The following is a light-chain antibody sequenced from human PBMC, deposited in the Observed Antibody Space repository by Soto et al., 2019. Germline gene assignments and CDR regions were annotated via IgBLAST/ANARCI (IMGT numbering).Light chain of an antibody. CDR3: QQYNSWWT. Sequence: DIQMTQSPSTLSASVGDRVTITCRASQSISSWLAWYQQKPGKATKLLIYDASSLESGVPSRFSGSGSWTEFTLPISSLQPDDFATYYCQQYNSWWTFGQGTKVEIK. J-gene: IGKJ1*01. CDR2: DAS. CDR1: QSISSW. V-gene: IGKV1-5*01.